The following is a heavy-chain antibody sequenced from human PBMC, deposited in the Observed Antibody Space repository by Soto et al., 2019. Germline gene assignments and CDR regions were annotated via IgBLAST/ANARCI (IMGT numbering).Heavy chain of an antibody. D-gene: IGHD3-10*01. CDR1: GDSISGYY. V-gene: IGHV4-59*08. J-gene: IGHJ5*02. CDR2: IYYNGGT. CDR3: ARRVPWSQNWIAP. Sequence: QVQLQESGPGLVKPSETLSLTCTVSGDSISGYYWSWIRQPPGKGLAWFVYIYYNGGTNYNPSLKSRVTMSVDTSKNQFSLKLSSVTAADTAVYYCARRVPWSQNWIAPWGQGILVAVCS.